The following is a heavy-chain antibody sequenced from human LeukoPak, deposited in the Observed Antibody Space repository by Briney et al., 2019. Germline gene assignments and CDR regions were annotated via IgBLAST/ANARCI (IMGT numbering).Heavy chain of an antibody. CDR2: ISGSSTYI. Sequence: GGSLRLSCAASGFTFSNAWMSWVRQAPGKGLEWVSFISGSSTYIYYADSVKGRFTISRDNAKNSLYLQMNSLRAEDTAVYYCARDAGGYYAYWGQGTLVTVSS. J-gene: IGHJ4*02. CDR1: GFTFSNAW. V-gene: IGHV3-21*01. CDR3: ARDAGGYYAY. D-gene: IGHD3-22*01.